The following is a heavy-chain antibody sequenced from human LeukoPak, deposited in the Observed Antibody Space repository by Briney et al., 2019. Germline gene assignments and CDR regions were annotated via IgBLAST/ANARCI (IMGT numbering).Heavy chain of an antibody. CDR3: ARDIPTYYDFWSGSTDY. D-gene: IGHD3-3*01. Sequence: GGSLRLSCAASGFTFSSYGMHWVRQAPGKGLEWVAVIWYDGSNKYYADSVKGRFTISRGNSKNTLYLQMNSLRAEDTAVYYCARDIPTYYDFWSGSTDYWGQGTLVTVSS. CDR1: GFTFSSYG. CDR2: IWYDGSNK. J-gene: IGHJ4*02. V-gene: IGHV3-33*01.